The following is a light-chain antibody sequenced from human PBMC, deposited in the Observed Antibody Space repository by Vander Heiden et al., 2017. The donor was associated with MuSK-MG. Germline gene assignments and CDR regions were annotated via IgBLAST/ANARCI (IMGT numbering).Light chain of an antibody. CDR1: QSISSY. CDR2: AAS. CDR3: QQSYSTPSIT. V-gene: IGKV1-39*01. J-gene: IGKJ5*01. Sequence: DIQMTHSPSSLSASVGDRVTITCRASQSISSYLNWYQQKPGKAPKLLIYAASSLQSGVPSRFSGSGSGTDFTLTISSRQPEDFATYYCQQSYSTPSITFGQGTRVEIK.